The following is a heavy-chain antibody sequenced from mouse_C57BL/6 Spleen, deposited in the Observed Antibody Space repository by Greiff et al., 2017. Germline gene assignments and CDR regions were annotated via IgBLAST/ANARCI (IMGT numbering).Heavy chain of an antibody. D-gene: IGHD2-2*01. CDR3: TGCWVSTMVTFDY. CDR1: GFTFSNYW. Sequence: EVKLVESGGGLVQPGGSMKLSCVASGFTFSNYWMNWVRQSPEKGLEWVAQIRLKSDNYATHYAESVKGRFTISRDDSKSSVYLQMNNLRAEDTGIYYCTGCWVSTMVTFDYWGQGTTLTVSS. V-gene: IGHV6-3*01. J-gene: IGHJ2*01. CDR2: IRLKSDNYAT.